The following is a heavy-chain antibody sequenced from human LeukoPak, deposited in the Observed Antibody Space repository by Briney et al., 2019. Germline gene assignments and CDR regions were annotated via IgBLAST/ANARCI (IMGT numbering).Heavy chain of an antibody. CDR1: GFTFSSYE. J-gene: IGHJ3*02. CDR2: ISSSGSNV. D-gene: IGHD2/OR15-2a*01. CDR3: AHVKARSGSTLDI. Sequence: PGGSLRLSCAASGFTFSSYEMNWVRQAPGKGLEWVSYISSSGSNVYYADSVKGRFTVSRDNAKNSLYPQMNSLRDEDTAVYYCAHVKARSGSTLDIWGQGTMVTVSS. V-gene: IGHV3-48*03.